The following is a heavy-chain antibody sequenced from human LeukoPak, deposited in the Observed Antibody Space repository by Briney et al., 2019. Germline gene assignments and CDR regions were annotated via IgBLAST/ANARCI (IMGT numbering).Heavy chain of an antibody. V-gene: IGHV3-53*01. D-gene: IGHD2-2*01. J-gene: IGHJ4*02. Sequence: GGSLRLSCAASDIIVSNSYMAWVRRAPGKGLEWVADIYNVGTTHYEDSVKGRFAISRDNSKNILYLQMNSLRDEDTAVYYCARLSKDTVVLPAAMAHYFDYWGQGTLVTVSS. CDR1: DIIVSNSY. CDR2: IYNVGTT. CDR3: ARLSKDTVVLPAAMAHYFDY.